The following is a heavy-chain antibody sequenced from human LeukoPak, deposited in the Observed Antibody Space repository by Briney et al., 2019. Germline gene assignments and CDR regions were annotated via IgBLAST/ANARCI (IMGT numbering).Heavy chain of an antibody. CDR1: GFTFDDYT. V-gene: IGHV3-43*01. J-gene: IGHJ3*02. Sequence: AGGSLRLSCAASGFTFDDYTMHWVRQAPGKGLEWVSLISWDGGSTYYADSVKGRFTISRDNSKNSLYLQMNSLRTEDTALYYCAKDGGLQLGRGAFDIWGQGTMVTVSS. CDR3: AKDGGLQLGRGAFDI. CDR2: ISWDGGST. D-gene: IGHD5-24*01.